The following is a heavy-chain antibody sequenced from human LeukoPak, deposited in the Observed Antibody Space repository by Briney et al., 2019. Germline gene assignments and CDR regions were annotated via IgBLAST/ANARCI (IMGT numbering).Heavy chain of an antibody. CDR2: IYPGDSDT. V-gene: IGHV5-51*01. Sequence: GXSLQISCKGSGYNFTSYWIGWGRQLPGKGVEWMGIIYPGDSDTRYSPSFQGHVTISADKSISTAYLQWSSLKASDTAMYYCARPLLQGGDDAFDIWGQGTMVTVSS. CDR1: GYNFTSYW. D-gene: IGHD5-24*01. J-gene: IGHJ3*02. CDR3: ARPLLQGGDDAFDI.